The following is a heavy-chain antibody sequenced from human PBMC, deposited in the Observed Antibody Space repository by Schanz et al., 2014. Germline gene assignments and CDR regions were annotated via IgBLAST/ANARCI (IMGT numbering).Heavy chain of an antibody. D-gene: IGHD2-8*02. J-gene: IGHJ4*02. CDR3: AKTLFPGGTQTFGN. Sequence: DVQLLESGGGLVQPGGSLRLSCEASGFSFGNYGMSWVRQAPGKGLEWVSGFDAHDGRAYYADSAKGRFTISRDNSKSTLYVEMNSLRVEDTAVYYCAKTLFPGGTQTFGNWGRGTLVTVSS. V-gene: IGHV3-23*01. CDR2: FDAHDGRA. CDR1: GFSFGNYG.